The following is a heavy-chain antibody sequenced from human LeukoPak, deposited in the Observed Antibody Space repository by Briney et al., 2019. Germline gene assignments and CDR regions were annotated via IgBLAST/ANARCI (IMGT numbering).Heavy chain of an antibody. V-gene: IGHV4-31*11. D-gene: IGHD1-1*01. CDR1: GGSISSGGYY. Sequence: SETLSLTCAVSGGSISSGGYYWSWIRQHPGKGLEWIGYIYYSGSTYYNPSLKSRVTISVDTSKNQFSLKLSSVTAADTAVYYCARVRQRMAYFDYWGQGTLVTVSS. CDR2: IYYSGST. J-gene: IGHJ4*02. CDR3: ARVRQRMAYFDY.